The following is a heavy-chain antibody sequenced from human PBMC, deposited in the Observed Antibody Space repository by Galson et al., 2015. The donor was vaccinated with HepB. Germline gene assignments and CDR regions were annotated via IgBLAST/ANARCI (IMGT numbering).Heavy chain of an antibody. CDR1: GFTFNNFW. D-gene: IGHD5-12*01. CDR2: IYNDGRTT. CDR3: ARDWLGQKWLRSRDAFDI. Sequence: LRLSCAASGFTFNNFWMHWIRQAPGKGLVWVSRIYNDGRTTHYADSVKGRFIISRDNAKNSLYLQMNSLRDEDTAVYYCARDWLGQKWLRSRDAFDIWGQGTMVTVSS. V-gene: IGHV3-74*01. J-gene: IGHJ3*02.